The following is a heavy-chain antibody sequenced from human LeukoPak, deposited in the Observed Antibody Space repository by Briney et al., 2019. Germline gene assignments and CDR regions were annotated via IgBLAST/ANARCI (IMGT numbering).Heavy chain of an antibody. D-gene: IGHD1-26*01. CDR3: ARLRSGSTPPPPHYYYGLDV. V-gene: IGHV4-59*01. J-gene: IGHJ6*02. Sequence: SETLSLTCTVSGGSINDFYWTWIRQPPGKGLEWIGYIFYSGSANSNPSLESRVTISVDTSKNQFSLKLSSVTAADTAAYYCARLRSGSTPPPPHYYYGLDVWGQGTTVIVSS. CDR2: IFYSGSA. CDR1: GGSINDFY.